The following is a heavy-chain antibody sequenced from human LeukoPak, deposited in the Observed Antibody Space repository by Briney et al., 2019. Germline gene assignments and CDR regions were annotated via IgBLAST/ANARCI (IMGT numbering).Heavy chain of an antibody. D-gene: IGHD5-24*01. V-gene: IGHV4-34*01. CDR3: ARGRDRSKAGDL. J-gene: IGHJ5*02. Sequence: SETLPLTCAVHGGSCDDYYCSWIRQPPGKGLEWIGEIHPHGIFYYNSSLTSRVTISIDTSKSQFSLRLTSVTAADTALYYCARGRDRSKAGDLWGQGSLVIVSS. CDR1: GGSCDDYY. CDR2: IHPHGIF.